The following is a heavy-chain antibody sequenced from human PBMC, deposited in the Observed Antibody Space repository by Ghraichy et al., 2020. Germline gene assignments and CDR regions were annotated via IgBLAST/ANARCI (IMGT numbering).Heavy chain of an antibody. V-gene: IGHV4-39*01. D-gene: IGHD4-23*01. Sequence: SKTLSLTCTVSGGSISSSSYYWGWIRQPPGKGLEWIGSIYYSGSTYYNPSLKSRVTISVDTSKNQFSLKLSSVTAADTAVYYCARRDDYGGSLHYWGQGTLVTVSS. CDR3: ARRDDYGGSLHY. CDR2: IYYSGST. CDR1: GGSISSSSYY. J-gene: IGHJ4*02.